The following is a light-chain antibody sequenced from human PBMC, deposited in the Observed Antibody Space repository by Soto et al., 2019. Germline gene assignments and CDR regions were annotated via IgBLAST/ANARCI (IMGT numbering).Light chain of an antibody. CDR3: QHYGSSRT. CDR2: GAS. Sequence: EIVLTQSPGTLSLSPGERATLSCRASQSVTSDLAWYQQKPSQSPRLLIYGASNRATGIPDRFSGSGSGIDFTLTISRLEPEDFAVYYCQHYGSSRTFGQGTKVEIK. CDR1: QSVTSD. J-gene: IGKJ1*01. V-gene: IGKV3-20*01.